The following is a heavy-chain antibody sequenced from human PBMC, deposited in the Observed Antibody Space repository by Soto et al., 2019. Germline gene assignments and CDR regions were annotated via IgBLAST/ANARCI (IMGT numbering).Heavy chain of an antibody. Sequence: EVQLVESGGGLVKPGGSLRLSCAASGFTFSSYSMNWVRQAPGKGLEWVSSISSSSSYIYYADSVKGRFTISRDNAKNSLYLQMNSLRAEDTAVYYCARTYCSSTSCYEEGFDYWGQGTLVTVSS. CDR3: ARTYCSSTSCYEEGFDY. CDR2: ISSSSSYI. CDR1: GFTFSSYS. V-gene: IGHV3-21*01. J-gene: IGHJ4*02. D-gene: IGHD2-2*01.